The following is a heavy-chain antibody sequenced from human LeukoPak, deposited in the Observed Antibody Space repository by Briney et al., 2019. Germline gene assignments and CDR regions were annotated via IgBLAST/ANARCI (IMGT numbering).Heavy chain of an antibody. Sequence: GSLRLSCAASGFTFSSYAMHWVRQAPGKGLEWVAVISYDGSNKYYADSVKGRFTISRDNSKNTLYLQMNSLRAEDTAVYYCARDSSRRSGRLLPRVFDYWGQGTLVTVSS. D-gene: IGHD3-10*01. CDR1: GFTFSSYA. V-gene: IGHV3-30*04. J-gene: IGHJ4*02. CDR2: ISYDGSNK. CDR3: ARDSSRRSGRLLPRVFDY.